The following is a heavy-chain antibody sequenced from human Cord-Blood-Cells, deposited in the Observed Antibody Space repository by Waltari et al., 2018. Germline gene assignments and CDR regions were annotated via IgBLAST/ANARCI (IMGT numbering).Heavy chain of an antibody. CDR2: IIPIFGTA. D-gene: IGHD1-20*01. V-gene: IGHV1-69*06. CDR1: GGTFSSYA. Sequence: QVQLVQSRTEVKKPGSSVKVSCKASGGTFSSYAVSWVRQAPGQGLEWMGGIIPIFGTANYAQKFQGRVTITADKSTSTAYMELSSLRSEDTAVYYCASQYNWNYFDYWGQGTLVTVSS. CDR3: ASQYNWNYFDY. J-gene: IGHJ4*02.